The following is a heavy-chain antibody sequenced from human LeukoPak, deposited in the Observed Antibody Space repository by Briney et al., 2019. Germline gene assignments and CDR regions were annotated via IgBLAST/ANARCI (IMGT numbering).Heavy chain of an antibody. CDR3: ARVVTPRYCSTTSCYWKGWFDP. Sequence: GASVKVSCKTSGGTLRRYAISWVRQAPGQGLEWMGEIIPIFGTANYAQKFKGRVASTEDESTSTAYMERSSLRSEDTAVYYWARVVTPRYCSTTSCYWKGWFDPWGQGTLVTVSS. CDR1: GGTLRRYA. CDR2: IIPIFGTA. D-gene: IGHD2-2*01. J-gene: IGHJ5*02. V-gene: IGHV1-69*13.